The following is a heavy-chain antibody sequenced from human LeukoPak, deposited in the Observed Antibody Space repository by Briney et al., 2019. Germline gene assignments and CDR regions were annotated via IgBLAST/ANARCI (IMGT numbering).Heavy chain of an antibody. Sequence: GRCLRLSCAASGFTFTAYLIHWVRQAPGKGLEWVAVMSSDGNAMFYADSVKGRFTISRDNSKNTLYLQMNCLRAEDTAVYYCVRESEYYFDHSASFDYWGQGTLVTVSS. CDR3: VRESEYYFDHSASFDY. J-gene: IGHJ4*02. CDR1: GFTFTAYL. CDR2: MSSDGNAM. V-gene: IGHV3-30-3*01. D-gene: IGHD3-22*01.